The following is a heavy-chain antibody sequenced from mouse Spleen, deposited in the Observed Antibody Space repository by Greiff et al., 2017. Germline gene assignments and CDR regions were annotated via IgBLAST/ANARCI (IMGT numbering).Heavy chain of an antibody. CDR2: ISSGSSTI. D-gene: IGHD2-3*01. CDR3: ARERWDYFDY. V-gene: IGHV5-17*02. J-gene: IGHJ2*01. CDR1: GFTFSSFG. Sequence: EVKLVESGGGLVQPGGSRKLSCAASGFTFSSFGMHWVRQAPEKGLEWVAYISSGSSTIYYADTVKGRFTISRDNAKNTLFLQMTSLRSEDTAMYYCARERWDYFDYWGQGTTLTVSS.